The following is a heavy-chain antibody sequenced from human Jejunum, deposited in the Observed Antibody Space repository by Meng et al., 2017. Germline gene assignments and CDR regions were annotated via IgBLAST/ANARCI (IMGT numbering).Heavy chain of an antibody. Sequence: GESLKISCAASGFTFQNYAMHWVRQAPGKGLEWVAIISSNGNNKYYPDSLKGRLTISRDNSKNTVDLQLNSLRVNDTAVYYCARDFRGLFTGGWFVDDDSFGLDVWGQGTTVTVSS. CDR1: GFTFQNYA. J-gene: IGHJ6*02. V-gene: IGHV3-30*01. D-gene: IGHD2-8*02. CDR3: ARDFRGLFTGGWFVDDDSFGLDV. CDR2: ISSNGNNK.